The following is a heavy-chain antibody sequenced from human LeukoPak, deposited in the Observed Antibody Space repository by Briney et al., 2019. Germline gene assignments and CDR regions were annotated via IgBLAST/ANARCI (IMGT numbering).Heavy chain of an antibody. V-gene: IGHV4-4*07. CDR3: ARVTVKDY. CDR2: IYASGST. J-gene: IGHJ4*02. D-gene: IGHD4-17*01. Sequence: SETLSLTCTVSGGSMNGFYWSWIRQPAGKGLEWIGRIYASGSTNHNPSLKSRVTISVDTSKNQFSLKLSSVTAADTAVYYCARVTVKDYWGQGTLVTVSS. CDR1: GGSMNGFY.